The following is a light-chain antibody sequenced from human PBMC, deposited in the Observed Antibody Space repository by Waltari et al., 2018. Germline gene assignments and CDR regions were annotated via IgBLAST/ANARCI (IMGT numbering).Light chain of an antibody. V-gene: IGKV1-5*03. J-gene: IGKJ4*01. Sequence: DIQMTQSPSTLSASVGDRVTITCRASQSISSWLAWYQQKPGKAPKLLIYKASSLESGVPSRFSGSGSGTEFTLTISNLQPDDFATYYCQQYNSYSPLTFGGGTKVEIK. CDR1: QSISSW. CDR3: QQYNSYSPLT. CDR2: KAS.